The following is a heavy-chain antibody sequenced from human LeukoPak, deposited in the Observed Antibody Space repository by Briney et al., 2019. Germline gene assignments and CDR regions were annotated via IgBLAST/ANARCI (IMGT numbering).Heavy chain of an antibody. D-gene: IGHD3-3*01. J-gene: IGHJ3*02. CDR2: IKQDGSEK. CDR1: GFTFSSYW. CDR3: ARDKVQIFGVDPTPGAFDI. V-gene: IGHV3-7*01. Sequence: PGGSLRLSCAASGFTFSSYWMSWVRQAPGKGLEWVANIKQDGSEKYYVDSVKGRFTISRDNAKNSLYLQMNSLRAEDTAVYYCARDKVQIFGVDPTPGAFDIWGQGTMVTVSS.